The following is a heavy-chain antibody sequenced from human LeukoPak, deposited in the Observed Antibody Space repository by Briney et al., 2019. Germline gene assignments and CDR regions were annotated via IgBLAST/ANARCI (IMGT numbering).Heavy chain of an antibody. V-gene: IGHV3-7*03. D-gene: IGHD6-19*01. CDR3: ARDSYSSGWYAHWYFDL. J-gene: IGHJ2*01. Sequence: GGSLRLSCEGSAFIFSGHWMNWVRQTPGKGLEWVASIKEDGSERQYVDSVKGRFSISRDNTKGSLFLQLNSLRAEDTAVYYCARDSYSSGWYAHWYFDLWGRGTLVTVSS. CDR2: IKEDGSER. CDR1: AFIFSGHW.